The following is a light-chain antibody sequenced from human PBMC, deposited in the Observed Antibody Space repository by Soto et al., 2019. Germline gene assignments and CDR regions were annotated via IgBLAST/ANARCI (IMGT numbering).Light chain of an antibody. CDR3: HQYDNWPIT. CDR1: QSVRSN. V-gene: IGKV3-15*01. J-gene: IGKJ5*01. CDR2: GAS. Sequence: EIVLTQPPATLSVSPGERATLSCRASQSVRSNLAWYQQKPGQAPRLLIYGASTRATGIPVRFSGSGSGTEFTLTFSSLQSEDFAIYYCHQYDNWPITFGQGTRLEIK.